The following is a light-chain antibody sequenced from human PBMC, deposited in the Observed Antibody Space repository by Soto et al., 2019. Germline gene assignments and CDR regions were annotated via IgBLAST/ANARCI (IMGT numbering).Light chain of an antibody. Sequence: GVSNRFSGSKSGNTASLTISGLQSEDEADYYCQSYDTSVSGARVFGGGTKLTVL. V-gene: IGLV2-14*01. CDR3: QSYDTSVSGARV. J-gene: IGLJ3*02.